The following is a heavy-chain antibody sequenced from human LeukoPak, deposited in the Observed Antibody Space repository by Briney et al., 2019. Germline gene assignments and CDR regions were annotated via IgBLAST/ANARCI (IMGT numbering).Heavy chain of an antibody. Sequence: KPSETLSLTCTVSGGSISSYYGSWIRQPAGKGLEWIGRIYTSGSTNYNPSLKSRVTMSVDTSTNPFSLKLSSVTAADTAVYYCARAPMVRGTKLNYYMDVWGKGTTVTVSS. V-gene: IGHV4-4*07. CDR1: GGSISSYY. D-gene: IGHD3-10*01. J-gene: IGHJ6*03. CDR2: IYTSGST. CDR3: ARAPMVRGTKLNYYMDV.